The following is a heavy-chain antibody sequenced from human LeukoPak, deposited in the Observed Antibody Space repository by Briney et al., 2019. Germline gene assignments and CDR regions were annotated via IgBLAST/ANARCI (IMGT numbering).Heavy chain of an antibody. J-gene: IGHJ4*02. CDR1: GFTFSSYA. CDR2: ISGSGGST. Sequence: GGSLRLSCAASGFTFSSYAMSWVRQAPGKGLEWVSAISGSGGSTYYADSAKGPFTISRDNSKNTLYLQMNRLRAEDTAVYYCAKSLDYYDSSGYQTHWGQGTLVTVSS. CDR3: AKSLDYYDSSGYQTH. D-gene: IGHD3-22*01. V-gene: IGHV3-23*01.